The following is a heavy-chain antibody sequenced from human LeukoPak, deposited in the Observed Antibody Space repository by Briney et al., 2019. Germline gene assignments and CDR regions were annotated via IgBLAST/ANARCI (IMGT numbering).Heavy chain of an antibody. CDR2: ISSNGGTT. CDR1: GFTFSTYW. V-gene: IGHV3-64*01. CDR3: AREVGVTGAKAFDI. D-gene: IGHD3-16*01. J-gene: IGHJ3*02. Sequence: GGSLRLSCAASGFTFSTYWMHWVRQAPGKGLEYVSAISSNGGTTYYANSVKGRFTISRDNSKNTLYLQMGSLRAEDMAVYYCAREVGVTGAKAFDIWGQGTMVTVSS.